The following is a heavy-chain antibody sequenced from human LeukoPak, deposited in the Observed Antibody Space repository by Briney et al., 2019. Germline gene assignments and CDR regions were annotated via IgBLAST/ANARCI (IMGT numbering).Heavy chain of an antibody. D-gene: IGHD6-19*01. Sequence: PSETLSLTCTVSGYSFSSGYYWGWIRQPPGKGLEWIGSIYHSGSTFYNPSLKSRVTIPVDTSTNQFSLKLSSVTAADTAVYYCAIPGSGWSSFDYGGQGTLVTVSS. CDR3: AIPGSGWSSFDY. CDR2: IYHSGST. CDR1: GYSFSSGYY. J-gene: IGHJ4*02. V-gene: IGHV4-38-2*02.